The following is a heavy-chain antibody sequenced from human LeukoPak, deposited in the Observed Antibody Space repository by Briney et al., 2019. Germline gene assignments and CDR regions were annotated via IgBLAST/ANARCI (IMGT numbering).Heavy chain of an antibody. J-gene: IGHJ1*01. V-gene: IGHV3-21*01. CDR3: ARDATGGYCSGGSCYKAPEYFQH. CDR1: GFTFSSYS. CDR2: ISSSSSYI. D-gene: IGHD2-15*01. Sequence: GGSLRLSCAASGFTFSSYSMNWVRQAPGKGLEWVSSISSSSSYIYYADSVKGRFTISRDSAKNSLYLQMNSLRAEDTAVYYCARDATGGYCSGGSCYKAPEYFQHWGQGTLVTVSS.